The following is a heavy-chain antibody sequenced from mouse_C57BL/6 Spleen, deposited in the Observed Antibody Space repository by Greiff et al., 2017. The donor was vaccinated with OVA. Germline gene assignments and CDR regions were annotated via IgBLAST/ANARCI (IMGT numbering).Heavy chain of an antibody. CDR2: IDPSDSYT. J-gene: IGHJ2*01. Sequence: QVHVKQPGAELVKPGASVKLSCKASGYTFTSYWMQWVKQRPGQGLEWIGEIDPSDSYTNYNQKFKGKATLTVDTSSSTAYMQLSSLTSEDSAVYYCARRGELGFDYWGQGTTLTVSS. CDR1: GYTFTSYW. CDR3: ARRGELGFDY. D-gene: IGHD4-1*01. V-gene: IGHV1-50*01.